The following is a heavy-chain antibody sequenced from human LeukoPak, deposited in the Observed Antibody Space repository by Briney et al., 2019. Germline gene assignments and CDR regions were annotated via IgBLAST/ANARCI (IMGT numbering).Heavy chain of an antibody. Sequence: PGGSLRLSCVAPEFIFSSFWLYWVRQAPGKGLVWISRVRSDGSSRSYADSVKGRFTISRDNAKNILYLQMNSLRAEDTAVYYCARGFGTGIAAAYRYWGQGALVTVSS. J-gene: IGHJ4*02. CDR2: VRSDGSSR. V-gene: IGHV3-74*01. CDR3: ARGFGTGIAAAYRY. CDR1: EFIFSSFW. D-gene: IGHD6-13*01.